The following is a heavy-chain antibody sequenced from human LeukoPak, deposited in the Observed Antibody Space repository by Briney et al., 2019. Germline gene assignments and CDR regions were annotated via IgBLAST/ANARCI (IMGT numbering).Heavy chain of an antibody. J-gene: IGHJ4*02. CDR3: ARVRRPDMRFDY. Sequence: SETLSLTCTVSVGSISSSSYYWGWIRQPPGKGLEWIGSIYYSGSTNYNPSLKSRVTISVDTSKNQISLKLSSVTAADTAVYYCARVRRPDMRFDYWGQGTLVTVSS. CDR1: VGSISSSSYY. CDR2: IYYSGST. V-gene: IGHV4-39*07. D-gene: IGHD3-9*01.